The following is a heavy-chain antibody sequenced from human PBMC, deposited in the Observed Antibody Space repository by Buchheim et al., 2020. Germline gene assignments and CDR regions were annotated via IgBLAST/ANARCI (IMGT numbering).Heavy chain of an antibody. D-gene: IGHD5-18*01. V-gene: IGHV3-33*01. CDR2: IWYDGSNK. CDR1: GFTFSSYG. CDR3: ARDMVLSGYSYAYYFDY. J-gene: IGHJ4*02. Sequence: QVQLVESGGGVVQPGRSLRLSCAASGFTFSSYGMHWVRQAPGKGLEWVAVIWYDGSNKYYADSVKGRFTISRDNSKNTLYPQMNSLRAEDTAVYYCARDMVLSGYSYAYYFDYWGQGTL.